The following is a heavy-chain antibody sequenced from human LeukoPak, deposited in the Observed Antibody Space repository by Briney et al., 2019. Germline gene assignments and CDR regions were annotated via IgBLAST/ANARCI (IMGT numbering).Heavy chain of an antibody. D-gene: IGHD2-21*02. CDR3: ARGYCGGDCHFDY. Sequence: PSETLSLTCTVSGYSVSSGYYWGWIRQPPGKGLEWIGSIYYSGSTYYNPSLKSRVTISVDTSKNQFSLKLSSVTAADTAVYYCARGYCGGDCHFDYWGQGTLVTVSS. V-gene: IGHV4-38-2*02. CDR1: GYSVSSGYY. CDR2: IYYSGST. J-gene: IGHJ4*02.